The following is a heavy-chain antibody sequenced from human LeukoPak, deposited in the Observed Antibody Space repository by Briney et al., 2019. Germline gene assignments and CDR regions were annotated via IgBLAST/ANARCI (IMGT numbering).Heavy chain of an antibody. D-gene: IGHD6-19*01. V-gene: IGHV3-43D*03. CDR1: GFTFDDYA. J-gene: IGHJ4*02. CDR2: ISWDGGST. Sequence: GGSLRLSCAASGFTFDDYAMHWVRQAPGKGLEWVSLISWDGGSTYYADSVKGRFTISRDNAKNSLYLQMNSLRAEDTAVYYCARAGYSSGWYVDYFDYWGQGTLVTVSS. CDR3: ARAGYSSGWYVDYFDY.